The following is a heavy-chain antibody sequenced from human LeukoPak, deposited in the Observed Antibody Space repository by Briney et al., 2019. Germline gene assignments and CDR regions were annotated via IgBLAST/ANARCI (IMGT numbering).Heavy chain of an antibody. V-gene: IGHV4-4*07. CDR3: ANLAVAAPFDY. CDR1: GGSITNYY. Sequence: SETLSLTCTVSGGSITNYYWSWVRQSAIKGLEWIGRISASGNTDYNPSLRNRVTMSVEKSKNQFSLRLSSVTAADTAVYYCANLAVAAPFDYWGQGTLVTVSS. D-gene: IGHD6-19*01. J-gene: IGHJ4*02. CDR2: ISASGNT.